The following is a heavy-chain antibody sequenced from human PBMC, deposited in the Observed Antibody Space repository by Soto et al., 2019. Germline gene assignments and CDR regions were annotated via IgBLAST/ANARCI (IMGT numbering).Heavy chain of an antibody. CDR1: GFTFSSYG. J-gene: IGHJ6*02. D-gene: IGHD3-3*01. CDR3: AKDKGGTYYDFWSGYHSSGMDV. Sequence: GGSLRLSCAASGFTFSSYGMHWVRQAPGKGLEWVAVISYDGSNKYYADSVKGRFTISRDNSKNTLYLQMNSLRAEDTAVYYCAKDKGGTYYDFWSGYHSSGMDVWGQGTTVTVSS. V-gene: IGHV3-30*18. CDR2: ISYDGSNK.